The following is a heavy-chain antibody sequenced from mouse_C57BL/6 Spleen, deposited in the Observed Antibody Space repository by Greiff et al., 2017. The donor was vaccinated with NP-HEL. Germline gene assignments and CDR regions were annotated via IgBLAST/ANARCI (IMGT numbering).Heavy chain of an antibody. CDR2: ILPGSGST. J-gene: IGHJ4*01. V-gene: IGHV1-9*01. CDR1: GYTFTGYW. Sequence: QVQLQQSGAELMKPGASVKLSCKATGYTFTGYWIEWVKQRPGHGLEWIGEILPGSGSTNYTEKFKGKATFTADTASNTAYMQLSSLTTEDSAIDYCARLDYGSSYYAMDYWGQGTSVTVSS. D-gene: IGHD1-1*01. CDR3: ARLDYGSSYYAMDY.